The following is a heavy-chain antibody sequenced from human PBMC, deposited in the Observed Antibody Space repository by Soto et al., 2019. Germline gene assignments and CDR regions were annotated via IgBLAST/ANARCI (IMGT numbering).Heavy chain of an antibody. CDR3: AGVVVPAAMPGVLTATYFDY. CDR2: INHSGST. J-gene: IGHJ4*02. CDR1: GGSFSGYY. Sequence: SETLSLTCAVYGGSFSGYYWSWIRQPPGKGLEWIGEINHSGSTNYNPSLKSRVTISVDTSKNQFSLKLGSVTAADTAVYDCAGVVVPAAMPGVLTATYFDYWGQGTLVTVSS. D-gene: IGHD2-2*01. V-gene: IGHV4-34*01.